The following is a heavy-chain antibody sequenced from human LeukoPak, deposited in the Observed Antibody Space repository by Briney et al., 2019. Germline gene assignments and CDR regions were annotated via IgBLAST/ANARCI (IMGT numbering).Heavy chain of an antibody. J-gene: IGHJ4*02. Sequence: SETLSLTCTVSGGSISSYYWSWIRQPPGKGLEWIGYIYYSGSTNYNPSLKSRVTISVDTSKNQFSLKLSSVTAADTAVYYCARHLPGYYDFWSGHRPYFDYWGQGTLVTVSS. V-gene: IGHV4-59*08. CDR1: GGSISSYY. D-gene: IGHD3-3*01. CDR3: ARHLPGYYDFWSGHRPYFDY. CDR2: IYYSGST.